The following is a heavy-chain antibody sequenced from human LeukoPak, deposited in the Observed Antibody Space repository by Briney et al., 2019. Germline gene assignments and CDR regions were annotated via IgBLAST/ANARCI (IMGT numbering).Heavy chain of an antibody. CDR3: TGHGSSSY. CDR1: GFTVSNNG. V-gene: IGHV3-23*01. D-gene: IGHD6-13*01. Sequence: PGGSLRLSCAASGFTVSNNGLSWFRQAPGKGLEWVSDISGTGGSTYYADSVKGRFTVSRDNSKNTLYLQMNSLRAEDTAVYYATGHGSSSYWDQGTLVTVSS. J-gene: IGHJ4*02. CDR2: ISGTGGST.